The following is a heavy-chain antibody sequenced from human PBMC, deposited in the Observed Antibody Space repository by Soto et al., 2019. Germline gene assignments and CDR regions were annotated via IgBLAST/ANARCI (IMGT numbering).Heavy chain of an antibody. J-gene: IGHJ4*02. D-gene: IGHD3-16*02. CDR2: ISSNGGST. CDR1: GFTFSSYA. V-gene: IGHV3-64*01. CDR3: ARELSYTDYIWGSYRPGGLDY. Sequence: VQLVESGGGLVQPGGSLRLSCAASGFTFSSYAMHWVRQAPGKGLEYVSAISSNGGSTYYANSVKGRFTISRDNSKNTLDLQMGSLRAEDMAVYYYARELSYTDYIWGSYRPGGLDYWGLGTLVTVSS.